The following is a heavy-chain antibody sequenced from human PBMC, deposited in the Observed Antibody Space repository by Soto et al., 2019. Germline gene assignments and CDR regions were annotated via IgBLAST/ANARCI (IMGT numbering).Heavy chain of an antibody. CDR1: GYSFINYH. V-gene: IGHV1-46*01. J-gene: IGHJ3*01. CDR2: IIPSNGQT. Sequence: ASVKVSCKASGYSFINYHIIWVRQAPGQGLQWVGTIIPSNGQTSLAQKFQGRVTMTRNTSTKVAYLELRSLKAEDTGVYYCARMFHYDTSCYIGILGGFDVWGQGTQVTVSS. D-gene: IGHD3-22*01. CDR3: ARMFHYDTSCYIGILGGFDV.